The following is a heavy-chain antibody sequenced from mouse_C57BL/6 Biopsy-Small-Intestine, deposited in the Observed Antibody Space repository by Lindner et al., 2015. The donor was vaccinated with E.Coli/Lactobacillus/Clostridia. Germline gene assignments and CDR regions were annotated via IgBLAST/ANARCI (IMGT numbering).Heavy chain of an antibody. V-gene: IGHV14-1*01. J-gene: IGHJ3*01. Sequence: VQLQESGAELVRPGASVKLSCTASGFNIRDYYMCWVKQRPEQGLEWIGRIDPEDGDTEYAPKFQGKATMTADTSSNTAYVQLSSLTSEDTAVYYCTIGVTTRAWFAYWGQGTLVTVSA. D-gene: IGHD2-2*01. CDR2: IDPEDGDT. CDR3: TIGVTTRAWFAY. CDR1: GFNIRDYY.